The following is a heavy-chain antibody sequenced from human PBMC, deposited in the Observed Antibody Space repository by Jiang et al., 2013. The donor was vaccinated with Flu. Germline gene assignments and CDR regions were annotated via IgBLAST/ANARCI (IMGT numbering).Heavy chain of an antibody. CDR1: GGTFSSYA. V-gene: IGHV1-69*06. D-gene: IGHD3-16*02. CDR3: AREIRLGELSVRRLDY. J-gene: IGHJ4*02. Sequence: GAEVKKPGSSVKVSCKASGGTFSSYAISWVRQAPGQGLEWMGGIIPIFGTANYAQKFQGRVTITADKSTSTAYMELSSLRSEDTAVYYCAREIRLGELSVRRLDYWGQGTLVTVSS. CDR2: IIPIFGTA.